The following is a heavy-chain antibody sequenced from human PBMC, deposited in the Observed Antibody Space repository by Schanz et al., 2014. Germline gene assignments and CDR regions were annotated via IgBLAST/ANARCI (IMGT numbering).Heavy chain of an antibody. Sequence: QVQLVQSGAEVKKPGSSVKVSCKASGGTFSSFGINWVRQAPGQGLEWMGRIIPSLGLAKYEQKFQDKVTITADTSTTTAYMELSGLRSDDTAVYYCARETLGADGDYWGQGTLVTVSS. CDR1: GGTFSSFG. CDR2: IIPSLGLA. D-gene: IGHD1-26*01. CDR3: ARETLGADGDY. V-gene: IGHV1-69*04. J-gene: IGHJ4*02.